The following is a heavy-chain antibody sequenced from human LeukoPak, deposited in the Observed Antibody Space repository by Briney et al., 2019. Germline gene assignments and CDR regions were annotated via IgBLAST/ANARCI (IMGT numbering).Heavy chain of an antibody. D-gene: IGHD6-13*01. CDR3: ARHGKVVAAAFDY. CDR1: GFTFSSYS. Sequence: PGGSLRLSCAASGFTFSSYSMNWVRQAPGKGLEWVSSISSSSSYIYYADSVKGRFTISRDNAKNSLYLQMNSLRAEDTAVYYCARHGKVVAAAFDYWGQGTLVTVSS. V-gene: IGHV3-21*01. CDR2: ISSSSSYI. J-gene: IGHJ4*02.